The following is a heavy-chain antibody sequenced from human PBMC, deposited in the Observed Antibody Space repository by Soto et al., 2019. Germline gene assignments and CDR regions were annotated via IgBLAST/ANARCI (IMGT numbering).Heavy chain of an antibody. CDR3: ARFRAPRRQLISMSFHL. D-gene: IGHD6-13*01. CDR1: GYDFTNYW. V-gene: IGHV5-51*01. J-gene: IGHJ3*01. CDR2: IYPGDSDI. Sequence: GESLKISCKASGYDFTNYWIAWVRQTPGRGLEWMGMIYPGDSDIRYNPSFRGRATISADKSITSAFVQWGSLKASDSAIYYCARFRAPRRQLISMSFHLWGLGTLVTVS.